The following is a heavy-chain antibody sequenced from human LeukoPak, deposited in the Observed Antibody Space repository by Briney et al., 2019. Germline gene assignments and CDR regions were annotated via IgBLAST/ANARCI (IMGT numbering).Heavy chain of an antibody. V-gene: IGHV4-34*01. D-gene: IGHD2-2*01. CDR3: ARGRTGAAALDF. CDR1: GGSFSGHY. J-gene: IGHJ4*02. CDR2: STHSGST. Sequence: SETLSLTCAVYGGSFSGHYWTWIRQPPGKGPEWIGESTHSGSTNYNPSLKSRVTISVDTSKNQFSLKLTSVTAADTAVYHCARGRTGAAALDFWGPGTLVTVSS.